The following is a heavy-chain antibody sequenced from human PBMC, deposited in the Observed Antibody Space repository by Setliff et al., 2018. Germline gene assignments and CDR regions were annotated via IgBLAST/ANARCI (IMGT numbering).Heavy chain of an antibody. V-gene: IGHV4-39*02. CDR2: IYYSGST. D-gene: IGHD3-3*01. Sequence: SETLSLTCAVSGGSFSSSSYYWGWIRQPPGKGLECIGIIYYSGSTYYKPSLKSRVTISIDTSKNHFSLKVTSVTAADTAVYFCARGYYNFLSGYYTPYYFDYWGQGTLVTVSS. J-gene: IGHJ4*02. CDR1: GGSFSSSSYY. CDR3: ARGYYNFLSGYYTPYYFDY.